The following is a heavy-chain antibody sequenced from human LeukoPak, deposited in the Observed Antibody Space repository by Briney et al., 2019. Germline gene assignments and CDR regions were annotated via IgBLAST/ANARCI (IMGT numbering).Heavy chain of an antibody. J-gene: IGHJ5*02. Sequence: SETLSLTCTVSGGSISSGDYYWSWIRQPPGKGLEGIGYIYYSGSTYYNPSLKSRVTISVDTSKNQSSLKLSSVTAADGAVYYCARVLWGDSSNGFDAWGQGTMVTVSS. D-gene: IGHD3-16*01. CDR2: IYYSGST. CDR1: GGSISSGDYY. CDR3: ARVLWGDSSNGFDA. V-gene: IGHV4-30-4*08.